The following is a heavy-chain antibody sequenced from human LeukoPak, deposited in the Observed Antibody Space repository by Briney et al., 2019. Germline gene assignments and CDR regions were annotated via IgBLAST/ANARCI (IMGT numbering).Heavy chain of an antibody. J-gene: IGHJ6*03. CDR2: IYTSGST. CDR3: AREGYCSSTSCYLLDYYYYYMDV. Sequence: SETQSLTCTVSGGSISSYYLSWIRQPAGKGLEWIGRIYTSGSTNYNPSLKSRVTMSVDTSKNQFSLKLSSVTAADTAVYYCAREGYCSSTSCYLLDYYYYYMDVWGKGTTVTVSS. CDR1: GGSISSYY. V-gene: IGHV4-4*07. D-gene: IGHD2-2*01.